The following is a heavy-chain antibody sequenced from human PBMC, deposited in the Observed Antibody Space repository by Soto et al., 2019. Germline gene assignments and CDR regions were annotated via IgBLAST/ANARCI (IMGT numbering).Heavy chain of an antibody. CDR3: AKSPRGEMATD. Sequence: QVQLVQSGGEVKKPGASVTVSCKASGYTFINYHITWVRQAPGQGLEWMAWINTYNGMTDYAQRFQGRVTMTRDTSTSTAYMELRILGSDDTAAYFCAKSPRGEMATDWGQGTLVTVSS. CDR2: INTYNGMT. D-gene: IGHD5-12*01. V-gene: IGHV1-18*01. J-gene: IGHJ4*02. CDR1: GYTFINYH.